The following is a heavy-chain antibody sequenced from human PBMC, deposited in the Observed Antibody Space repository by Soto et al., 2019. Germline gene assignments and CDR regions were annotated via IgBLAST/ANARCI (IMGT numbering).Heavy chain of an antibody. D-gene: IGHD3-3*01. CDR2: IDXDDDK. J-gene: IGHJ4*02. CDR3: ARIHGSGYYESYFDY. Sequence: SGPTLVNPTQSLTLTCTFSGFSLSTSGMCVSWIRQPPGKALEWFARIDXDDDKYYSTSLKTSLTSSKDTSKNQVVLTMTNMDPVDTATYYCARIHGSGYYESYFDYWGQGTLVTVSS. V-gene: IGHV2-70*11. CDR1: GFSLSTSGMC.